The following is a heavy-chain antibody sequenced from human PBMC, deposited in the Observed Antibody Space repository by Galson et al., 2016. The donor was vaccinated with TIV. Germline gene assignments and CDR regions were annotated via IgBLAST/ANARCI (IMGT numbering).Heavy chain of an antibody. CDR3: AKIDSSGYNYGGRFVY. CDR2: ISGGGGST. Sequence: SLRLSCAASGFTFSSYAITWVRQAPGKGLEWISAISGGGGSTYHTDSVKGRFPISRDNSKNTVFLQMNSLRAESTAVYYCAKIDSSGYNYGGRFVYWGQGTLVTVSS. CDR1: GFTFSSYA. J-gene: IGHJ4*02. D-gene: IGHD3-22*01. V-gene: IGHV3-23*01.